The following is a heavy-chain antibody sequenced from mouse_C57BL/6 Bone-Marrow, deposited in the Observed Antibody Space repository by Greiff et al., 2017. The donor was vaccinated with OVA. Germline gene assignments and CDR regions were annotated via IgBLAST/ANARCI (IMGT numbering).Heavy chain of an antibody. CDR2: ISSGGSYT. CDR1: GFTFSSYG. Sequence: EVKLVESGGDLVKPGGSLKLSCAASGFTFSSYGMSWVRQTPDKRLEWVATISSGGSYTYYPDSVKGRFTISRDNAKNTLYLQLSSLKSEDTAMYYCARQSYGKYENWGQGTTLTVSS. V-gene: IGHV5-6*01. D-gene: IGHD2-1*01. CDR3: ARQSYGKYEN. J-gene: IGHJ2*01.